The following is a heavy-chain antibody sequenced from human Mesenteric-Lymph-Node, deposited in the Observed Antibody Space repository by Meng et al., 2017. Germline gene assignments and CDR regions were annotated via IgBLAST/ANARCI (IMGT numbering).Heavy chain of an antibody. D-gene: IGHD3-16*01. Sequence: GESLKISCAASGFTFSSYEMNWVRQAPGKGLEWVSYISSSGSTIYYADSVKGRFTISRDNAKNSLYLQMNSLRAEDTAVYYCARDQMITFGGVIRDAAFDIWGQGTMVTVSS. CDR3: ARDQMITFGGVIRDAAFDI. J-gene: IGHJ3*02. CDR2: ISSSGSTI. CDR1: GFTFSSYE. V-gene: IGHV3-48*03.